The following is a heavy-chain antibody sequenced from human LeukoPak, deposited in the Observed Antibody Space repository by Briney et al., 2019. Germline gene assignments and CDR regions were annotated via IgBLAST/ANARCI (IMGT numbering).Heavy chain of an antibody. CDR1: GGTFSSYA. CDR3: ARDIVYGDYLGY. J-gene: IGHJ4*02. V-gene: IGHV1-69*13. CDR2: ITPIFGTA. Sequence: ASVKVSCKASGGTFSSYAISWVRQAPGQGLEWMGGITPIFGTANYAQKFQGRVTITADESTSTAYMELSSLRSEDTAVYYCARDIVYGDYLGYWGQGTLVTVSS. D-gene: IGHD4-17*01.